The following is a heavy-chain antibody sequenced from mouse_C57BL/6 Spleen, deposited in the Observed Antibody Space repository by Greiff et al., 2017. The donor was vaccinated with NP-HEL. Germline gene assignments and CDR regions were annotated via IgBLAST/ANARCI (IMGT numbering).Heavy chain of an antibody. CDR3: TRFWFAY. J-gene: IGHJ3*01. CDR2: IRLKSDNYAT. V-gene: IGHV6-3*01. CDR1: GFTFSNYW. Sequence: EVKVEESGGGLVQPGGSMKLSCVASGFTFSNYWMNWVRQSPEKGLEWVAQIRLKSDNYATHYAESVKGRFTISRDDSKSSVYLQMNNLRAEDTGIYYCTRFWFAYWGQGTLVTVSA.